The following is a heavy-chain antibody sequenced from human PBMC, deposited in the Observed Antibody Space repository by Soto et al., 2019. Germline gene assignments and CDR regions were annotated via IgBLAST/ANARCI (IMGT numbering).Heavy chain of an antibody. V-gene: IGHV3-21*01. CDR2: ISSSSSYI. Sequence: LRLSCAACGFTFRSYSINWVRQAPGKGLEWVSSISSSSSYIYYADSVKGRFTISRDNAKNSLYLQMNSLRAEDAAVYYCARDGGIAARRGWFDPWGQGTLVTVSS. CDR1: GFTFRSYS. J-gene: IGHJ5*02. CDR3: ARDGGIAARRGWFDP. D-gene: IGHD6-6*01.